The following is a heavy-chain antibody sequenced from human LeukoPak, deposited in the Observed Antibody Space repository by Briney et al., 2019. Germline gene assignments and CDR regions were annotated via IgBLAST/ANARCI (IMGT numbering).Heavy chain of an antibody. CDR1: GGSFNGYY. CDR3: VRGNYCSGGSCYHYYYYYMDV. Sequence: SETLSLTCAVYGGSFNGYYWSWISQPPGKGLEWIGEINHSGSTNYNPSLKSRVTISVDMSNNQFSLKLSSVTAADTAVYYCVRGNYCSGGSCYHYYYYYMDVWGKGTTVTVSS. V-gene: IGHV4-34*01. D-gene: IGHD2-15*01. J-gene: IGHJ6*03. CDR2: INHSGST.